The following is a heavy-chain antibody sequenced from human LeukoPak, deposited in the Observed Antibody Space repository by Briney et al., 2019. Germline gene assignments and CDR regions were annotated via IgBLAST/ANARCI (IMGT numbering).Heavy chain of an antibody. Sequence: GGSLRLSCAVSGFTFSYYWMSWVRQAPGKGLEWVAVISYDRSNKYYADSVKGRFTISRDNSKNTLYLQMNSLRAEDTAVYYCAKNYDSSGYYARMDVWGQGTTVTVSS. J-gene: IGHJ6*02. CDR3: AKNYDSSGYYARMDV. V-gene: IGHV3-30*18. CDR2: ISYDRSNK. D-gene: IGHD3-22*01. CDR1: GFTFSYYW.